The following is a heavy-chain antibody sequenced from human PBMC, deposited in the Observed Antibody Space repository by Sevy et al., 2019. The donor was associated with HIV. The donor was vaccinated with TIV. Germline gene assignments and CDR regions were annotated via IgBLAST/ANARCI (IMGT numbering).Heavy chain of an antibody. D-gene: IGHD1-1*01. J-gene: IGHJ1*01. CDR2: ISYDGSNK. V-gene: IGHV3-30-3*01. Sequence: GGSLRLSCAASGFTFSSYAMSWVRQAPGKGLEWVAVISYDGSNKHYPDSVKGRFTISRDNFQNSLFLQMDSLRPEDTAVYYCALERLSSDVAEYFQNWGQGTLVTVSS. CDR1: GFTFSSYA. CDR3: ALERLSSDVAEYFQN.